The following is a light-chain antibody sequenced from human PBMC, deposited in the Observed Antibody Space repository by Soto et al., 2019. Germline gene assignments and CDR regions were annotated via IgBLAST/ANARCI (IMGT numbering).Light chain of an antibody. Sequence: SYELTQPPSVSVAPRQTATITCGGNNIGSRSVHWYQQKSGQAPVLVVFDDSVRPSGIPERISGYNSGNTATLTISGVEAGDEADYYCQVWDTTSDHWMFGGGTKLTDL. CDR2: DDS. J-gene: IGLJ3*02. CDR1: NIGSRS. CDR3: QVWDTTSDHWM. V-gene: IGLV3-21*02.